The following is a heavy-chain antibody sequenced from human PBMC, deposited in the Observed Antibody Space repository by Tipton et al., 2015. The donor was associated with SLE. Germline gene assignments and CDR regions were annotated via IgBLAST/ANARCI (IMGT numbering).Heavy chain of an antibody. CDR3: AKDQSTVTNWFDP. J-gene: IGHJ5*02. Sequence: SLRLSCAASGFTFSSYRMNWVRQAPGKELEWVSSSSSSSNFIYYGDSMKGRFTISRDNSKNTLYLQMNSLRAEDTAVYYCAKDQSTVTNWFDPWGQGTLVTVSS. CDR2: SSSSSNFI. CDR1: GFTFSSYR. D-gene: IGHD4-17*01. V-gene: IGHV3-21*04.